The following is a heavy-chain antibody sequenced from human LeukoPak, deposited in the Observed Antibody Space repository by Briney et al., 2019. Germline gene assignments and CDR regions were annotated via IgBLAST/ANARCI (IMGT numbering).Heavy chain of an antibody. D-gene: IGHD5-24*01. J-gene: IGHJ3*02. CDR1: GFIFSGSA. Sequence: PGGSLRLSCAASGFIFSGSAMHWVRQAPGKGLEWVGRIRSKANSYATAYAASAECRFTISIDDSKNTAYLQMNSLKTEDTAVYYCTQGGDGYKTDAFDIWGQGTMVTVSS. V-gene: IGHV3-73*01. CDR2: IRSKANSYAT. CDR3: TQGGDGYKTDAFDI.